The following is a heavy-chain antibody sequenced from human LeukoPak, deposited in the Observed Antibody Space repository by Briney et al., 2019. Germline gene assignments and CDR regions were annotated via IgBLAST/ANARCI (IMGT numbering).Heavy chain of an antibody. V-gene: IGHV3-21*01. J-gene: IGHJ4*02. D-gene: IGHD1-26*01. CDR1: GFTFSSYS. Sequence: GGSLRLSCAASGFTFSSYSMNWVRQAPGKGLEWVSSISSSSSYIYYADSVKGRFTISRDNAKNSLYLQMNSLRAGDTAVYYCARDLTLSGSSDYWGQGTLVTVSS. CDR3: ARDLTLSGSSDY. CDR2: ISSSSSYI.